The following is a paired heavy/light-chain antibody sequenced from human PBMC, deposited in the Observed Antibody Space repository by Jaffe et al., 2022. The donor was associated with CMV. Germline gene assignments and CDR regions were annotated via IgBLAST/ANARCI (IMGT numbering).Light chain of an antibody. Sequence: QSALTQPRSVSGSPGQSVTISCTGTFTDVDGYYYVSWYQQYPGKAPKLMIYDVSKRPSGVPDRFSGSKSGNTASLTIFGLQAEDEADYYCCSYAGSYTWVFGGGTKLTVL. V-gene: IGLV2-11*01. CDR1: FTDVDGYYY. CDR3: CSYAGSYTWV. CDR2: DVS. J-gene: IGLJ3*02.
Heavy chain of an antibody. D-gene: IGHD4-4*01. CDR2: IRSKANNYAT. CDR1: GFTFSDST. J-gene: IGHJ4*02. Sequence: EVQLVESGGGLVQPGGSLKLSCAASGFTFSDSTMHWVRQASGKGLEWVGRIRSKANNYATAYAASVKGRFTFSRDDSQNTAWLQMNSLKTEDTAVYYCTRSTTTVTTAYRKDFDYWGQGTLVTVSS. CDR3: TRSTTTVTTAYRKDFDY. V-gene: IGHV3-73*01.